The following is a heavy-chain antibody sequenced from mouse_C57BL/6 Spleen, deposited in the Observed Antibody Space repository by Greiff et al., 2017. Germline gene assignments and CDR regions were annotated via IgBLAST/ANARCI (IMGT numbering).Heavy chain of an antibody. J-gene: IGHJ4*01. V-gene: IGHV1-39*01. CDR2: INPNYGTT. CDR3: ARGSDFITTRGYYAMDY. Sequence: EVQLQQSGPELVKPGASVKISCKASGYSFTDYNMNWVKQSNGKSLEWIGVINPNYGTTSYNQKFKGKATLTVDQSSSTAYMQLNSLTSEDSAVYYCARGSDFITTRGYYAMDYWGQGTSVTVSS. D-gene: IGHD1-1*01. CDR1: GYSFTDYN.